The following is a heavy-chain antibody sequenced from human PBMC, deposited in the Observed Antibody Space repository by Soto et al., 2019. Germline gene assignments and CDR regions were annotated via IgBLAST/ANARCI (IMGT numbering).Heavy chain of an antibody. V-gene: IGHV4-31*03. Sequence: QVQLQESGPGLVKPSQTLSLTCTVSGGSISSGGYFWSWIRQHPGKGLEWIGFIYYSGSTYYNPSLKSRVTISVDTSKNHCSLKLSSVTAADTAVYYCAREEAAPYYDYGMDVWGQGTTITVSS. J-gene: IGHJ6*02. CDR1: GGSISSGGYF. D-gene: IGHD6-13*01. CDR2: IYYSGST. CDR3: AREEAAPYYDYGMDV.